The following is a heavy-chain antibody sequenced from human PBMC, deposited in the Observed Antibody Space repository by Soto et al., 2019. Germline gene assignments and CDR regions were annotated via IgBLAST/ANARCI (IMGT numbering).Heavy chain of an antibody. CDR1: GGSISSGDYY. J-gene: IGHJ2*01. CDR2: IYYSGST. D-gene: IGHD2-8*02. V-gene: IGHV4-30-4*01. Sequence: QVQLQESGPGLVKPSQTLSLTCTVSGGSISSGDYYWSWIRQPPGKGLEWIGYIYYSGSTYYNPSRKSRVTISVDTSKNQFSLKLSSVTAADTAVYYCASYRWASYWYFDLWGRGTLVTVSS. CDR3: ASYRWASYWYFDL.